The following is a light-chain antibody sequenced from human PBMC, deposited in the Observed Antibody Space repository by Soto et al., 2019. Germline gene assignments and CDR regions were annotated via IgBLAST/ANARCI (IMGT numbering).Light chain of an antibody. CDR3: AAWDDSLNGPYYV. CDR1: SSNIGSNT. V-gene: IGLV1-44*01. CDR2: SNN. Sequence: QSVLTQPPSASGTPGQRVTISCSGSSSNIGSNTVTWYQQLPGTAPKLLIYSNNQRPSGVPDRFSGSKSGTSASLAIRGLQAEDEADYYCAAWDDSLNGPYYVFGTGTKVTVL. J-gene: IGLJ1*01.